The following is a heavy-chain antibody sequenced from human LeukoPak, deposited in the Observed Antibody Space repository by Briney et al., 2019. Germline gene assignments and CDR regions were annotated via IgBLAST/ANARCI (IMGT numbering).Heavy chain of an antibody. CDR1: GFTFSGYD. CDR2: ISYDGSNQ. V-gene: IGHV3-30*03. J-gene: IGHJ4*02. CDR3: ATDRFYYDSSGHKVDY. D-gene: IGHD3-22*01. Sequence: GRSLRLSCAPSGFTFSGYDMDCVRQAPGKGLGWVAVISYDGSNQYYADSVKGRFTISRDNSKNTLYLQMNSLRAEDTAVYYCATDRFYYDSSGHKVDYWGEGTLFTVSS.